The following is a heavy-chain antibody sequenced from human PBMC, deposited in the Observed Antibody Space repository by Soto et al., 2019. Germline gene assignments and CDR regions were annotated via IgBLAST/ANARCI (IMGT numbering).Heavy chain of an antibody. CDR1: GFSLSTSGVG. CDR3: AHSLIGYYYDSSGSNWFDP. V-gene: IGHV2-5*02. J-gene: IGHJ5*02. D-gene: IGHD3-22*01. CDR2: SYWDDDK. Sequence: QITLKESGPTLVKPTQTLTLTCTFSGFSLSTSGVGVGWIRQPPGKALEWLALSYWDDDKRYSPSLKSRLTNTKDTSKNQVVLTMTNMDPVDTATYYCAHSLIGYYYDSSGSNWFDPWGQGTLVTVSS.